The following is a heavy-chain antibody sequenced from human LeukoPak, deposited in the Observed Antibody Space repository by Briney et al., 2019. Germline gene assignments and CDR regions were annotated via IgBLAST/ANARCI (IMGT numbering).Heavy chain of an antibody. Sequence: PGGSLRLSCAASGFTFSSYSMNWVRQAPGKGLEWVSSITSSSTYMYYADSVKGRFTISRDNARNSLYLQMNSLRAEDTAVYYCARDPYSGSYGNYYYYYMDVWGKGTTVTISS. D-gene: IGHD1-26*01. CDR2: ITSSSTYM. V-gene: IGHV3-21*01. J-gene: IGHJ6*03. CDR3: ARDPYSGSYGNYYYYYMDV. CDR1: GFTFSSYS.